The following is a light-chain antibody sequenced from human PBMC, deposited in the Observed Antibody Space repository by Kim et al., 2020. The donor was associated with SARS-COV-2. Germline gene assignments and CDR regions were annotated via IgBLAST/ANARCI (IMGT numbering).Light chain of an antibody. J-gene: IGLJ1*01. CDR1: SSDVGGYND. CDR3: SSYTSSSTYV. V-gene: IGLV2-14*04. Sequence: GQSMTISCTGTSSDVGGYNDVSWYQQHPGKAPKLMIYDVSKRPSGVSNRFSGSKSGNTASLTISGLQAEDEADYYCSSYTSSSTYVFGTGTKVTVL. CDR2: DVS.